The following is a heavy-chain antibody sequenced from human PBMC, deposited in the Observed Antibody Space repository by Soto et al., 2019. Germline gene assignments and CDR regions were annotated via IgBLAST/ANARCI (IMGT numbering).Heavy chain of an antibody. Sequence: ASVKVSCKASGYTFTSYGMNWVRQAPGRGLEWMGWINPGNGNTKYSQKFQGRVIIERDTSASTAYMELSSLRSEDTAVYYCATQFHHCGGDCYRGPYFGMDVWGQGTTVTVSS. CDR3: ATQFHHCGGDCYRGPYFGMDV. CDR1: GYTFTSYG. J-gene: IGHJ6*02. V-gene: IGHV1-3*01. D-gene: IGHD2-21*02. CDR2: INPGNGNT.